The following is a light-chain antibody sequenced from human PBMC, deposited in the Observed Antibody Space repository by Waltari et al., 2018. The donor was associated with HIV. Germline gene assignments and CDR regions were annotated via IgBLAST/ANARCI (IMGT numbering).Light chain of an antibody. CDR1: SSNIGNNY. Sequence: ASGTPGQRVTISCSGSSSNIGNNYVSWYQQLPGTAPKLLIYRNSQRPSGVRDRFSGSKSGTSASLAISGLRSEDEAEYHCAAWDDSLSGWVFGGGTNLTVL. V-gene: IGLV1-47*01. CDR2: RNS. CDR3: AAWDDSLSGWV. J-gene: IGLJ3*02.